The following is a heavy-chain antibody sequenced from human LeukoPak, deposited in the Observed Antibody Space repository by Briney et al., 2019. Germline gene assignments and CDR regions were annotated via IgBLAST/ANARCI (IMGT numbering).Heavy chain of an antibody. D-gene: IGHD2-21*02. CDR2: IYTRGST. J-gene: IGHJ3*02. V-gene: IGHV4-61*02. Sequence: PSETLSLTCTVSGGSISSGSYYWSWIRQPAGKGLEWIGRIYTRGSTNYNPSLKSRVTISGGTSKNQFSLKLSSVTAADTAVYYCARDSVRGFVVVTAHAFDIWGQGTMVTVSS. CDR3: ARDSVRGFVVVTAHAFDI. CDR1: GGSISSGSYY.